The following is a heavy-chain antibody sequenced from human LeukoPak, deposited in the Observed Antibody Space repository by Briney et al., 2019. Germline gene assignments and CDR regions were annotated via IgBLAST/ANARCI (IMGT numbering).Heavy chain of an antibody. CDR3: ARGGYDSSGYFLDY. J-gene: IGHJ4*02. CDR1: GFTFSSYG. CDR2: IWYDGSNK. D-gene: IGHD3-22*01. V-gene: IGHV3-33*01. Sequence: PGRSLRLSCAASGFTFSSYGMHWVRQAPGKVLEWVAVIWYDGSNKYYADSVKGRFTISRDNSKNTLYLQMNSLRAEDTAVYYCARGGYDSSGYFLDYWGQGTLVTVSS.